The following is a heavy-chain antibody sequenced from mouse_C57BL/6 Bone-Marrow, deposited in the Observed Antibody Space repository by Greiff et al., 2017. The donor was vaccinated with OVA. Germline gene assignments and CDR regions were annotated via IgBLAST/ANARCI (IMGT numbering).Heavy chain of an antibody. D-gene: IGHD1-1*01. J-gene: IGHJ3*01. V-gene: IGHV14-4*01. Sequence: VQLQQSGAELVRPGASVKLSCTASGFNIKDDYMHWVKQRPEQGLEWIGWIDPENGDTEYASKFQGKATITSDTSSNTAYLQLSSLTSEDTAVDYCTDGSSPFAYWGQGTLVTVSA. CDR3: TDGSSPFAY. CDR1: GFNIKDDY. CDR2: IDPENGDT.